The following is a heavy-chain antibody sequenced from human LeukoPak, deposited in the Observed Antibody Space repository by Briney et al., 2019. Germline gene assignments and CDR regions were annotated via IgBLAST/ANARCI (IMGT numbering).Heavy chain of an antibody. Sequence: GESLKISCKGSGYPFTSYWIGWVRQMPGKGLEWMGIIYPGDSVTRYSPSFQGQVTISADKSSSTAYLQRGSLKASDTAIYYCARGYVSAFFDYWGQGTLVTVSS. CDR3: ARGYVSAFFDY. CDR2: IYPGDSVT. J-gene: IGHJ4*02. CDR1: GYPFTSYW. D-gene: IGHD2-15*01. V-gene: IGHV5-51*01.